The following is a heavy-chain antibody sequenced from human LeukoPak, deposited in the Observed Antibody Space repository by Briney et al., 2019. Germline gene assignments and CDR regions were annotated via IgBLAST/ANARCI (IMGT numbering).Heavy chain of an antibody. CDR1: GGSISSYY. J-gene: IGHJ3*02. D-gene: IGHD5-24*01. CDR3: ARGLLDGYTHPAAFDI. CDR2: IYYSGST. Sequence: SETLSLTCTVSGGSISSYYWSWIRQPPGKGLEWIGYIYYSGSTNYNPSLKSRVTISVDTSKNQFSLKLSSVTAADTAAYYCARGLLDGYTHPAAFDIWGQGTMVTVSS. V-gene: IGHV4-59*01.